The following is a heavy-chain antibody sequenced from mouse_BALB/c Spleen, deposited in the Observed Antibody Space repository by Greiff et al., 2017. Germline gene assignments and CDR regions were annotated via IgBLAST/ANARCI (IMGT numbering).Heavy chain of an antibody. J-gene: IGHJ4*01. V-gene: IGHV5-6*01. CDR2: ISSGGSYT. D-gene: IGHD2-3*01. CDR3: ARHSDGYYPYAMDY. Sequence: EVQLVESGGDLVKPGGSLKLSCAASGFTFSSYGMSWVRQTPDKRLEWVATISSGGSYTYYPDSVKGRFTISRDNAKNTLYLQMSSLKSEDTAMYYCARHSDGYYPYAMDYWGQGTSVTVSS. CDR1: GFTFSSYG.